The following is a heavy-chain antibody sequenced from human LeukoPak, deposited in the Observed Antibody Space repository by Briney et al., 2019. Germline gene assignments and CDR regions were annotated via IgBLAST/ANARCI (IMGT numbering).Heavy chain of an antibody. Sequence: GGSLRLSCAASGFTVNSNYMSWVRQAPGKGLERVSVIYSGGSTYYADSVKGRFTISRDNSKNTLYLQMNSLRAEDTAVYYCARGVGSGSRLRAGDYWGQGTLVTVSS. CDR3: ARGVGSGSRLRAGDY. D-gene: IGHD1-26*01. V-gene: IGHV3-53*01. CDR1: GFTVNSNY. CDR2: IYSGGST. J-gene: IGHJ4*02.